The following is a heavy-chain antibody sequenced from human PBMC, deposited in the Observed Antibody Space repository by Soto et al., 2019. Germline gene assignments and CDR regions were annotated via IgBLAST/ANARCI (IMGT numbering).Heavy chain of an antibody. CDR1: GFTFSSYG. CDR3: AKGFSGRYPDY. Sequence: VGSLRLSCAASGFTFSSYGMHWFRQAPGKGLEWVAVISYDGSNKYYADSVKGRFTISRDNSKNTLYLQMNSLRAEDTAVYYCAKGFSGRYPDYWGQGTLVTVSS. D-gene: IGHD1-26*01. J-gene: IGHJ4*02. V-gene: IGHV3-30*18. CDR2: ISYDGSNK.